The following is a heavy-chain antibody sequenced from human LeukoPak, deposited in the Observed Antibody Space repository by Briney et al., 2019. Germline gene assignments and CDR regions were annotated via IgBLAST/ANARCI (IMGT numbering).Heavy chain of an antibody. CDR3: TRDYSSCPDY. D-gene: IGHD6-13*01. V-gene: IGHV3-74*01. CDR1: GFTFRTYW. Sequence: GGSLRLSCTASGFTFRTYWMHWVPQAPGKGLVWVSRINTDGSSTTYADSVKGRFTISRDNAKNTLYLQMNSLRAEDTAVYYCTRDYSSCPDYWGQGTLVTVSS. CDR2: INTDGSST. J-gene: IGHJ4*02.